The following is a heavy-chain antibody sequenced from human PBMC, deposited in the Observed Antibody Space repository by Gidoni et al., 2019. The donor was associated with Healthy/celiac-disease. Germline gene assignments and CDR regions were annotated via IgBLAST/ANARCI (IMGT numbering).Heavy chain of an antibody. CDR1: GGSISSYS. V-gene: IGHV4-59*01. CDR3: AREKGDYDFWSGYPTGGFDL. CDR2: IYFSGST. J-gene: IGHJ2*01. Sequence: QVQLQESRPGLVKPSETLSLTCTVSGGSISSYSWCWIRQPPGKGLEWIGYIYFSGSTNYNPSLKSRVTISVDTSKNQFSLKLSAVTAADTAVYYCAREKGDYDFWSGYPTGGFDLWGRGTLVTVSS. D-gene: IGHD3-3*01.